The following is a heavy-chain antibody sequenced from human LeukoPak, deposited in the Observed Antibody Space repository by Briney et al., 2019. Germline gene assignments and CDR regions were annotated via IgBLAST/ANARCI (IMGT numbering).Heavy chain of an antibody. CDR2: IYYSGST. CDR1: GGSISSYY. V-gene: IGHV4-59*01. J-gene: IGHJ6*02. Sequence: PSETLSLTCTVSGGSISSYYWSWIRQPPGKGLEWIGYIYYSGSTNYNPSLKSRVTISVDTSKNQFSLKLSSVTAADTAVYYCAREACYDSTYYYGMDVWGQGTTVTVSS. CDR3: AREACYDSTYYYGMDV. D-gene: IGHD3-3*01.